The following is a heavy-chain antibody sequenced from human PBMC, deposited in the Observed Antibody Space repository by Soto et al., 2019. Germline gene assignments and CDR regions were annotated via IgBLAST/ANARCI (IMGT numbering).Heavy chain of an antibody. CDR2: TYYRSKWYN. Sequence: SQTLSLTCAISGDSVSSNSAAWNWIRQSPSRGLEWLGRTYYRSKWYNDYAVSVKSRITINPDTSKNQFSLQLNSVTPEDTAVYYCARSQLWPQEDYYYYGMDVWGQGTTVTVSS. D-gene: IGHD5-18*01. CDR1: GDSVSSNSAA. V-gene: IGHV6-1*01. J-gene: IGHJ6*02. CDR3: ARSQLWPQEDYYYYGMDV.